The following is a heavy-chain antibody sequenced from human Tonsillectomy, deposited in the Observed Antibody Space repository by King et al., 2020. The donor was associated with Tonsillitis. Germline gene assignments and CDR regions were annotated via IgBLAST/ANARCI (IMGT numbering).Heavy chain of an antibody. Sequence: VQLVESGGGLVQPGGSLRLSCAASGFTFSAYWMHWVRQVPGRGLVWVSRISTDGDTTNYADSVKGRFNISRDNANNTLYLQINSLRAEDTGVYYCAREATVGGRYFDYWGQGILVTVSS. V-gene: IGHV3-74*01. D-gene: IGHD4-23*01. J-gene: IGHJ4*02. CDR1: GFTFSAYW. CDR2: ISTDGDTT. CDR3: AREATVGGRYFDY.